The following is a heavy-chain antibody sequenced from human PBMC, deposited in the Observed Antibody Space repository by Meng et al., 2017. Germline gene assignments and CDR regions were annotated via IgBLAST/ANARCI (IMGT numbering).Heavy chain of an antibody. CDR1: GFTFSSYA. V-gene: IGHV3-30*04. D-gene: IGHD6-19*01. CDR2: ISYDGSNK. J-gene: IGHJ6*02. Sequence: GGSLRLSCAASGFTFSSYAMHWVRQAPGKGLERVAVISYDGSNKYYADPVKGRFTISRDNSKNTLYLQMNSLRAEDTAVYYCARDLGIAVAGSVGWYYYGMDVWGQGTTVTVSS. CDR3: ARDLGIAVAGSVGWYYYGMDV.